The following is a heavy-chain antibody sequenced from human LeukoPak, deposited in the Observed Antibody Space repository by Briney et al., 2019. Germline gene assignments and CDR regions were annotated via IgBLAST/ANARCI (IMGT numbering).Heavy chain of an antibody. CDR1: GFTFSSYS. CDR2: IGISSSRM. J-gene: IGHJ6*03. Sequence: GGSLRLSCAASGFTFSSYSMNWVRQAPGKGLEWVSYIGISSSRMYYADSVKGRFTISRDNAKNSLYLQMNSLRAEDAAVYYCARNTAAIVLRYFYFYMDVWGKGTTVTVSS. CDR3: ARNTAAIVLRYFYFYMDV. V-gene: IGHV3-48*04. D-gene: IGHD2-2*02.